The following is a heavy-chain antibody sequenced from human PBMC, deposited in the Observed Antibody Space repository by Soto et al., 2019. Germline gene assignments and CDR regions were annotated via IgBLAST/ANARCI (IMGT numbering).Heavy chain of an antibody. V-gene: IGHV1-69*01. CDR2: IIPISGTA. D-gene: IGHD2-2*01. CDR3: ARSQGSSTSLEIYYYYYYGMDV. CDR1: GGTFSSYA. Sequence: QVQLVQSGAEVKKPGSSVKVSCKASGGTFSSYAISWVRKAPGKGLEWMGGIIPISGTANYAQKFQGRVTITADESTSTAYMELSILRSEDTAVYYCARSQGSSTSLEIYYYYYYGMDVWGQGTTATVSS. J-gene: IGHJ6*02.